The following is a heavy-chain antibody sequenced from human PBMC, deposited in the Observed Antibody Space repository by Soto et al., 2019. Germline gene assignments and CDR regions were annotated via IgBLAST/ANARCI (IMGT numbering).Heavy chain of an antibody. CDR2: NRSSCIYI. CDR1: GFTFSSYS. D-gene: IGHD3-3*01. CDR3: ARDLAYYDFWSGYYSRPVGYYYYMDV. V-gene: IGHV3-21*01. J-gene: IGHJ6*03. Sequence: PGGSLRLSCAASGFTFSSYSMNWVRQAPGKGLEWVSSNRSSCIYIYYADSVKGRFTISRDNAKNSLYLQMNSLRAEDTALHYCARDLAYYDFWSGYYSRPVGYYYYMDVWGKGTTVTVSS.